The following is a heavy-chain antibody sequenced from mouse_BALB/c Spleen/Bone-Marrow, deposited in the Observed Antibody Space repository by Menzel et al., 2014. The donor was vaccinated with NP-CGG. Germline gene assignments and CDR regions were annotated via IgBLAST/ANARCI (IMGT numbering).Heavy chain of an antibody. D-gene: IGHD2-1*01. V-gene: IGHV1-7*01. J-gene: IGHJ4*01. CDR2: INPSTGYT. CDR3: AGGNYEAMDY. Sequence: QVQLQQSGAELAKPGASVKMSCKASGYTFTTYWMHWVKQRPGQGLEWIGYINPSTGYTAYNQKFKDKATLTADKSSNTAYMQLSSLTSEDSAVYYCAGGNYEAMDYWGQGTSVTVSS. CDR1: GYTFTTYW.